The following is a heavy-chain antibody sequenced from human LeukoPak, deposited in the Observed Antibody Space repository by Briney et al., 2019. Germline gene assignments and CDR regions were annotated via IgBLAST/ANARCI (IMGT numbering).Heavy chain of an antibody. V-gene: IGHV1-69*06. CDR1: GGTFSSYA. Sequence: SVKVSCKASGGTFSSYAISWVRQAPGQGLEWMGGIIPIFGTANYAQKFQGRVTITADKSTSTAYMELSSLRSEDTAVYYCARALLWFGELSNWLDPWGQGTLVTVSS. CDR2: IIPIFGTA. CDR3: ARALLWFGELSNWLDP. J-gene: IGHJ5*02. D-gene: IGHD3-10*01.